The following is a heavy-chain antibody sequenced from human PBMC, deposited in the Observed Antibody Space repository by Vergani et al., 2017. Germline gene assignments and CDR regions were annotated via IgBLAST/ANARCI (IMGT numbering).Heavy chain of an antibody. CDR2: ISGSGGST. CDR3: AKDPVLLWFGELVGAFDI. Sequence: EVQLVESGGGLVQPGGSLRLSCAASGVTVSSNYMSWVRQAPGKGLEWVSAISGSGGSTYHADSVKGRFTISRDNSKNTLYLQMNSLRAEDTAVYYCAKDPVLLWFGELVGAFDIWGQGTMVTVSS. D-gene: IGHD3-10*01. J-gene: IGHJ3*02. V-gene: IGHV3-23*04. CDR1: GVTVSSNY.